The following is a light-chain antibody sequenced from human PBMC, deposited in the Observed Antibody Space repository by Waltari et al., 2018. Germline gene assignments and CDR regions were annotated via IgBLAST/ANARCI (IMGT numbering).Light chain of an antibody. J-gene: IGKJ4*01. CDR2: DAS. CDR1: QSVSTY. Sequence: EVVLTQSPVTLSLSPGEKATLSCRASQSVSTYLAWYQQQPGRAPRLLIYDASNRATGIPARFSGSGSGTDFTLTISSLEPEDFAVYYCQQRSNWPPLTFGGGTKVEMK. V-gene: IGKV3-11*01. CDR3: QQRSNWPPLT.